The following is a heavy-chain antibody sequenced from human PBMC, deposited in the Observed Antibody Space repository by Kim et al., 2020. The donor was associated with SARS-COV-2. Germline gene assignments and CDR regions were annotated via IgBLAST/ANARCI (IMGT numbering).Heavy chain of an antibody. Sequence: GGSLRLSCAASGFTFGGFAMHWVRQAPGKGLEWVSGLSWNSGIIGYADSVKGRFTISRHNAENSLYLQMNSLRAEDTAFYYCAKDLVSSSFRAFHIWGQGTMVTVSS. D-gene: IGHD6-6*01. J-gene: IGHJ3*02. V-gene: IGHV3-9*01. CDR2: LSWNSGII. CDR3: AKDLVSSSFRAFHI. CDR1: GFTFGGFA.